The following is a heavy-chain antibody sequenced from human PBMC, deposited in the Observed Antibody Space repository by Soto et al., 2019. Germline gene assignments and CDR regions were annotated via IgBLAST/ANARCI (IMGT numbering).Heavy chain of an antibody. CDR2: MFYIRST. Sequence: QLQLQESGPGLVKNSETLSLTCTVSGGSISSSSHYWGWIRQPPGKGLAGIGTMFYIRSTYYNQPLTRRVTTPLDTSKNQFSLMLISVTAADTAVYYCARPPRVSYSHYSCQVTLVTLSS. CDR3: ARPPRVSYSHY. D-gene: IGHD3-10*01. V-gene: IGHV4-39*01. CDR1: GGSISSSSHY. J-gene: IGHJ4*02.